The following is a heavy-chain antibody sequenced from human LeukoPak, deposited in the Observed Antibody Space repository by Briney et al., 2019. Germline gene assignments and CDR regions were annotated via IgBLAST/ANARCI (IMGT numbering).Heavy chain of an antibody. Sequence: GGSLRLSCAASGFTFSSYEVNWVRQAPGKGLEWVGRIKSTSVDATPEYAAPVRGRFTISRDDSKNTVYLRMNSLKSEDTAVYYCTTGPGNSGYWGQGTLVTVSS. V-gene: IGHV3-15*01. D-gene: IGHD4-23*01. J-gene: IGHJ4*02. CDR1: GFTFSSYE. CDR2: IKSTSVDATP. CDR3: TTGPGNSGY.